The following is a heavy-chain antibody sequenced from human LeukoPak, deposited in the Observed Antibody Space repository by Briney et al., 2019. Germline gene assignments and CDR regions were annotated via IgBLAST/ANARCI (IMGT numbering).Heavy chain of an antibody. Sequence: GGTLRLSCAASGFTFSSYGMSWVRQAPGKGLEWVSAISGSGGSTYYADSVKGRFTISRDNSKNTLYLQMNSLRAEDTAVYYCARRITMIVVVNGDAFDIWGQGTMVTVSS. CDR2: ISGSGGST. D-gene: IGHD3-22*01. CDR3: ARRITMIVVVNGDAFDI. CDR1: GFTFSSYG. V-gene: IGHV3-23*01. J-gene: IGHJ3*02.